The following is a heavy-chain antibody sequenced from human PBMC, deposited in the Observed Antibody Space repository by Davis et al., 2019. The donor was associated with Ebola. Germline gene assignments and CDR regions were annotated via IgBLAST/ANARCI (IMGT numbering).Heavy chain of an antibody. CDR2: ISGSGGST. Sequence: PGGSLRLSCAASGFTFSSYAMSWVRQAPGKGLEWVSAISGSGGSTYYADSVKGRFTISRDNSKNTLYLQMNSLRAEDTAVYYCAKRPLDVGASANYYFDYWGQGTLVTVSS. CDR1: GFTFSSYA. D-gene: IGHD1-26*01. V-gene: IGHV3-23*01. CDR3: AKRPLDVGASANYYFDY. J-gene: IGHJ4*02.